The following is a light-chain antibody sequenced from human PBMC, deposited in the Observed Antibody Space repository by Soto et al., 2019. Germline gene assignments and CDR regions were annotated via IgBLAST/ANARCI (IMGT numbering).Light chain of an antibody. CDR1: QSISSY. J-gene: IGKJ1*01. CDR3: QQYNSYSWT. CDR2: DAS. Sequence: IQRTQSPSSLSASVGDRVTITCRASQSISSYLNWYQQKPGKAPKLLIYDASSLESGVPSRFSGSGSGTEFTLTISSLQPDDFATYYCQQYNSYSWTFGQGTKVDIK. V-gene: IGKV1-5*01.